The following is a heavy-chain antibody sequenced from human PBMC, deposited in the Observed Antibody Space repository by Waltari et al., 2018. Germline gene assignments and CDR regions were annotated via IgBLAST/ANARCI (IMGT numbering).Heavy chain of an antibody. D-gene: IGHD3-10*01. CDR2: IKQDGSEK. CDR3: ARGSRKTYYYGSGSYSFDY. V-gene: IGHV3-7*01. Sequence: WVRQAPGKGLEWVANIKQDGSEKYYVDSVKGRFTISRVNAKNSLYLQMNSLRAEDTAVYYCARGSRKTYYYGSGSYSFDYWGQGTLVTVSS. J-gene: IGHJ4*02.